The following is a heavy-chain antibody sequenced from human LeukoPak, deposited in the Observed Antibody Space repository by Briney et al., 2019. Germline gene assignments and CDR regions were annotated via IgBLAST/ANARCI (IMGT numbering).Heavy chain of an antibody. CDR1: GGSISSSSYY. CDR3: ARKFGYSFSSNWFDP. D-gene: IGHD5-18*01. J-gene: IGHJ5*02. Sequence: SETLSLTCTVSGGSISSSSYYWGWIRQPPGKGLEWIGSIYYSGSTYYNPSLKSRVTISVDTSKNQFSLKLSSVTAADTAVYYCARKFGYSFSSNWFDPWGQGTLVTVSS. CDR2: IYYSGST. V-gene: IGHV4-39*07.